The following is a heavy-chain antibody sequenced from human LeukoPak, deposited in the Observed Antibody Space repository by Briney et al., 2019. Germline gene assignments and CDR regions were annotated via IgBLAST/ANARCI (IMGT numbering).Heavy chain of an antibody. CDR1: GFTFSSYA. CDR3: ARAPYDSSGISFDY. J-gene: IGHJ4*02. V-gene: IGHV3-30-3*01. D-gene: IGHD3-22*01. Sequence: GRSLRLSCAASGFTFSSYAMHWVRQAPGKGLEWVAVISYDGSSKYYADSVKGRFTISRGNSKNTLYLQMNSLRAEDTAVYYCARAPYDSSGISFDYWGQGTLVTVSS. CDR2: ISYDGSSK.